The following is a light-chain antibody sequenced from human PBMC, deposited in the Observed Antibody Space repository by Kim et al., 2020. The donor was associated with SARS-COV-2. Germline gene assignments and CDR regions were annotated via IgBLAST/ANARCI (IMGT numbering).Light chain of an antibody. V-gene: IGKV3-20*01. Sequence: EIVLTQSPATLSLSPGERATLSCRASQSVRSNYLAWYQQKPGQAPRLLIYGASSGAAGVPDWFSGGGSGTDFTLTISSLEPEDFAVYYCQQYGSSPGTFGQGTRLEIK. CDR3: QQYGSSPGT. CDR1: QSVRSNY. CDR2: GAS. J-gene: IGKJ5*01.